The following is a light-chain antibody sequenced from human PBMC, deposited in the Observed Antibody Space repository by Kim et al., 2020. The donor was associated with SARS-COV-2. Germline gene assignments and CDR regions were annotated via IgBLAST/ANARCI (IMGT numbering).Light chain of an antibody. CDR1: NSDIGAYNR. V-gene: IGLV2-14*03. J-gene: IGLJ2*01. Sequence: QSALTQPASVSGSPGQSITISCTGTNSDIGAYNRVSWYQQHPGKAPKLVIYNVANRPSGISNRFSGSKSGNTASLTISGLQAEDEAEYYCSSYTITGDFKIFGGGSKLTVL. CDR2: NVA. CDR3: SSYTITGDFKI.